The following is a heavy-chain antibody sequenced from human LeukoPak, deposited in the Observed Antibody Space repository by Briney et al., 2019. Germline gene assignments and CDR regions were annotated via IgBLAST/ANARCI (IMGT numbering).Heavy chain of an antibody. CDR3: ARHAFVVVAATNWFDP. D-gene: IGHD2-15*01. J-gene: IGHJ5*02. CDR2: IYHSGIS. Sequence: SGTLSLTCAVSGASISSSNWWSWVRQSPGKGLEWIGDIYHSGISNYNPSLKSRVTISVDTSKNQFSLKLSSVTAADTAVYYCARHAFVVVAATNWFDPWGQGTLVTVSS. V-gene: IGHV4-4*02. CDR1: GASISSSNW.